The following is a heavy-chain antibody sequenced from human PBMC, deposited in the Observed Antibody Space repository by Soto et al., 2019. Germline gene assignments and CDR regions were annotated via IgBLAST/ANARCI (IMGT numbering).Heavy chain of an antibody. CDR3: AITPLRFGEDHY. Sequence: QVQLVQSGAEVKKPGASVKVSCKASGYTFTSYDINWVRQATGQGLEWMGWMNPNSGNTGYAQKFQGRVTMTRNTSISTAYLELSRLRSEDTAVYYCAITPLRFGEDHYWGQGTLVTVSS. D-gene: IGHD3-10*01. CDR2: MNPNSGNT. V-gene: IGHV1-8*01. J-gene: IGHJ4*02. CDR1: GYTFTSYD.